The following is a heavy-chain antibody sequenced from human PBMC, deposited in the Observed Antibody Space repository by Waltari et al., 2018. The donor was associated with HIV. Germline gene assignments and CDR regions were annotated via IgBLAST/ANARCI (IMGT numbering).Heavy chain of an antibody. CDR1: GFTVSNSA. CDR3: ANIPPYTIGRGWFDP. D-gene: IGHD2-2*02. CDR2: ISASGDKT. V-gene: IGHV3-23*01. Sequence: EVQLLESGGGLVQPGGSLRLTCAASGFTVSNSAMSWVPQAPGEGLFWVLGISASGDKTYYADSVKGRFTISRHNSKKTLYLQMNSLTAEDTAVYHCANIPPYTIGRGWFDPWGQGTLVTVSS. J-gene: IGHJ5*02.